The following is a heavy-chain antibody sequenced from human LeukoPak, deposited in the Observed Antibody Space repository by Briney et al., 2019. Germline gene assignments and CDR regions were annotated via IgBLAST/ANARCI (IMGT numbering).Heavy chain of an antibody. CDR2: INPSGGST. Sequence: ASVKVSCKASGYTFTSYYMHWVRQAPGQGLEWMGIINPSGGSTSYAQKFQGRITMTRDTSTSTVYMELRSLRSEDTAVYYCARDARYYDSRGYYYPLGYWGQGTLVTVSS. D-gene: IGHD3-22*01. V-gene: IGHV1-46*01. CDR1: GYTFTSYY. CDR3: ARDARYYDSRGYYYPLGY. J-gene: IGHJ4*02.